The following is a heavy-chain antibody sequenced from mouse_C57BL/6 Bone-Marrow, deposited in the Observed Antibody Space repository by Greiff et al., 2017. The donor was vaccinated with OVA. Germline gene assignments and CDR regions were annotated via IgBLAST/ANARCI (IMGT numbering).Heavy chain of an antibody. CDR1: GYTFTDYY. CDR3: AKFPITTVVADY. V-gene: IGHV1-19*01. D-gene: IGHD1-1*01. CDR2: INPYNGGT. Sequence: VQLQQSGPVLVKPGASVKMSCKASGYTFTDYYMNWVKQSHGKSLEWIGVINPYNGGTSYNQKFKGKATLTVDKSSSTACMELNSLTSEDSAVYYCAKFPITTVVADYWGQGTTLTVSS. J-gene: IGHJ2*01.